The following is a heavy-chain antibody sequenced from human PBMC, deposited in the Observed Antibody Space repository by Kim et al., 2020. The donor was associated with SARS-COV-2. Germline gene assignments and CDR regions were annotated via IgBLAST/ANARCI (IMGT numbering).Heavy chain of an antibody. V-gene: IGHV3-30*18. D-gene: IGHD1-1*01. CDR3: AKKPDDRSTWGQHGMDV. Sequence: GGSLRLSCVASGFTFGIYGMHWARQAPGKGLQWVAVISYDGSNIYYADSVKGRFTISRDNSKNTLYLQMNSVRAEDTAVYYCAKKPDDRSTWGQHGMDVWGQGTTVTVS. CDR1: GFTFGIYG. J-gene: IGHJ6*02. CDR2: ISYDGSNI.